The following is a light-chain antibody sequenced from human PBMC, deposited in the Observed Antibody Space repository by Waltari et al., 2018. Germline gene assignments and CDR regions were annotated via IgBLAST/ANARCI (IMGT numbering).Light chain of an antibody. Sequence: EVVMTQSPATLSVSPEERATLSCRASQSVSINLSWYQQKPGQAPRLLMYSASIRAAGIPARFSGSGSGTEFTLTISSLQSEDIAVYYCQQHNDWPRTFGQGTKVEI. CDR2: SAS. V-gene: IGKV3-15*01. J-gene: IGKJ1*01. CDR3: QQHNDWPRT. CDR1: QSVSIN.